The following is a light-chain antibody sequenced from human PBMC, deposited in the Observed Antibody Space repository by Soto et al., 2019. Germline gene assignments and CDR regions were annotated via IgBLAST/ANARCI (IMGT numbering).Light chain of an antibody. CDR3: PQYGSSRWT. V-gene: IGKV3-20*01. J-gene: IGKJ1*01. Sequence: EIVLTQSPGTLSLSPGERATLSCRASQSVSSSYLAWYQQKPGQAPRLLIYGASSRATGIPDRFSGSGSGTDFTLTISSLEPEDFAVYYCPQYGSSRWTFGQGTKV. CDR2: GAS. CDR1: QSVSSSY.